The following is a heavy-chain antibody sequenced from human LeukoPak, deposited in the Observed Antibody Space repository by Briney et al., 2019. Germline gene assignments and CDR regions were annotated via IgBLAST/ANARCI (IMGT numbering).Heavy chain of an antibody. D-gene: IGHD3-22*01. CDR2: IKQDGSEK. CDR3: ARDKSVYYDTSGSRFDY. J-gene: IGHJ4*02. Sequence: PGGSLRLSCAASGFTFSSYWMSWVRQAPGKGLEWVANIKQDGSEKYYVDSVKGRFTISRDNAKNSLYLQMNSLRAEDTAMYYCARDKSVYYDTSGSRFDYWGQGTLVTVSS. CDR1: GFTFSSYW. V-gene: IGHV3-7*01.